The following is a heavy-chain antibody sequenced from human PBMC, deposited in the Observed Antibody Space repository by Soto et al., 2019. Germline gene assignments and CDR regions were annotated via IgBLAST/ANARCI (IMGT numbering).Heavy chain of an antibody. CDR1: GGSVSSGSYY. Sequence: SETLSLTCTVSGGSVSSGSYYWSWIRQPPGKGLEWIGYIYHSGSTNYNPSLKSRVTISVDTSKNQFPLKLSSVTAADTAVYYCARDKASWRKYCFDYWGQGTLVTVSS. CDR3: ARDKASWRKYCFDY. V-gene: IGHV4-61*01. J-gene: IGHJ4*02. CDR2: IYHSGST. D-gene: IGHD2-2*01.